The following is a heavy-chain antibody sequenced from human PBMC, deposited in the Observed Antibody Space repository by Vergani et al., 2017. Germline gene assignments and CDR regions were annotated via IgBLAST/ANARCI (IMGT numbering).Heavy chain of an antibody. J-gene: IGHJ4*02. D-gene: IGHD1-26*01. CDR2: ISSSSSYI. Sequence: EVQLVESGGGLVKPGGSLRLSCAASGFTFSSYSMNWVRQAPGKGLEWVSSISSSSSYIYYADSVKGRFTISRDNAKNSLYLQLNSLRAEDTAVYYCARDRTVGATRYDFDYWGQGTLVTVSS. CDR1: GFTFSSYS. CDR3: ARDRTVGATRYDFDY. V-gene: IGHV3-21*01.